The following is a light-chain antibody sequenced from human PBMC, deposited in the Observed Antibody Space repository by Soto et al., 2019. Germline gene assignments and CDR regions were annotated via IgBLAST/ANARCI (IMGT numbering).Light chain of an antibody. CDR2: EDT. V-gene: IGLV2-23*01. CDR1: SSDVGSFQV. J-gene: IGLJ3*02. Sequence: QSVLTQPASVSGSPGQSITISCSATSSDVGSFQVVSWYQHHPGKAPKVMIYEDTKRPSGISNRFSGSKSGNTASLTISGPQAEDEAYYYCCSYAGSSTWVFGGGTKVTVL. CDR3: CSYAGSSTWV.